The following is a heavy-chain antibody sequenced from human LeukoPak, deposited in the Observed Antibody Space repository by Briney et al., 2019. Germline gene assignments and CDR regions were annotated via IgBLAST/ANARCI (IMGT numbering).Heavy chain of an antibody. V-gene: IGHV3-30-3*01. CDR2: ISYDGSNK. J-gene: IGHJ3*02. D-gene: IGHD3-22*01. CDR1: GFTFSSYA. Sequence: PGGSLRLSCAASGFTFSSYAMHWVRQAPGKGLEWVAVISYDGSNKYYADSVKGRFTISRDNSKNTLYLQMNSLRAEDTAVYYCARGSYYDSSAPPIWGQGTMVTVSS. CDR3: ARGSYYDSSAPPI.